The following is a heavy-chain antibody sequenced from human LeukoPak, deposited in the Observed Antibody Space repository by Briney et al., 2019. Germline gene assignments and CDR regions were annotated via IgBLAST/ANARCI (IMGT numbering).Heavy chain of an antibody. CDR1: GYTFTGYY. D-gene: IGHD3-3*01. CDR2: INPNSGGT. CDR3: ARDRAYDFRSGYSEYYYYGMDV. Sequence: ASVKVSCKASGYTFTGYYMHWVRQAPGQGLEWMGWINPNSGGTNYAQKFQGRVTMTRDTSISTAYMELSRLRSDDTAVYYCARDRAYDFRSGYSEYYYYGMDVWGQGTTVTVSS. J-gene: IGHJ6*02. V-gene: IGHV1-2*02.